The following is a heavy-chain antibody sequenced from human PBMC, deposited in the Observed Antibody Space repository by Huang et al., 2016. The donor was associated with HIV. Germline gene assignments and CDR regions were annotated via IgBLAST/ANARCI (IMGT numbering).Heavy chain of an antibody. D-gene: IGHD6-19*01. J-gene: IGHJ4*02. V-gene: IGHV3-30*18. CDR3: AKDQGQWLAYFDS. CDR2: TSADGSGQ. CDR1: GSTFRNYA. Sequence: VRLVQSGGGVVQPGRSLRLSCAASGSTFRNYAMHWVRQAPGKGLEWVAVTSADGSGQYYVDSVKGRFIISKDNSNETLFLEMRSLKSEDTAVYFCAKDQGQWLAYFDSWGQGTLVTVSS.